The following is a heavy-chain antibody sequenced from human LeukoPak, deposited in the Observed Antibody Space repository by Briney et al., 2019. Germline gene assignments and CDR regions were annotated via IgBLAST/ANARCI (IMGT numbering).Heavy chain of an antibody. D-gene: IGHD3-10*02. V-gene: IGHV3-7*01. CDR3: AELGITMIGGV. CDR1: GFTFSRYW. Sequence: GSLRLSCAASGFTFSRYWMSWVRQAPGKGLEWVANIKPDGSEKYYVDSVKGRFTISRDNAKNSLYLQMNSLRAEDTAVYYCAELGITMIGGVWGKGTTVTISS. CDR2: IKPDGSEK. J-gene: IGHJ6*04.